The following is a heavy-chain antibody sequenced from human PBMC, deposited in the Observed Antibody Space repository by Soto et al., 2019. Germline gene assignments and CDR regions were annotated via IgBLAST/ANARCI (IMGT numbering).Heavy chain of an antibody. D-gene: IGHD2-2*01. CDR2: IIPIFGTA. V-gene: IGHV1-69*13. J-gene: IGHJ4*02. CDR1: GGTFSSYA. Sequence: ASVKVSCKASGGTFSSYAISWVRQAPGQGLEWMGGIIPIFGTANYAQKFQGRVTITADESTSTAYMELSSLRSEDTAVYYCARAWHCSSTSCYADSAVSGLDYWGQGTLVTVSS. CDR3: ARAWHCSSTSCYADSAVSGLDY.